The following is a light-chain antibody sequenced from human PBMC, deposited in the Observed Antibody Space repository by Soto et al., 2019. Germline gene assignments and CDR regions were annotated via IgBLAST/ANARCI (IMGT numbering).Light chain of an antibody. CDR3: QHYNSYPYS. J-gene: IGKJ2*03. CDR1: QNIDRW. Sequence: DIHMTQSPSTLSASVGDRDVITCRASQNIDRWLAWYQQKPRKAPQLLIYRASFSESGVPPRFSGSGSGTEFTLTITSLQPDDFATYFCQHYNSYPYSFGEGTKLEI. CDR2: RAS. V-gene: IGKV1-5*03.